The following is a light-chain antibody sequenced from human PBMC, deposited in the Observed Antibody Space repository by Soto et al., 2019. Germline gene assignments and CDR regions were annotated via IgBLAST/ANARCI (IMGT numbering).Light chain of an antibody. CDR1: SSDVGGYSY. Sequence: QSALTQPRSVSGSPGQSVTISCTGTSSDVGGYSYVSWYQQRPGKAPKLMIHDVSTRPLGVPDRFSGSKSGNTASLTISGLQAEDEADYYCCSYAGSYTLVFGGGTKLTVL. CDR2: DVS. V-gene: IGLV2-11*01. J-gene: IGLJ2*01. CDR3: CSYAGSYTLV.